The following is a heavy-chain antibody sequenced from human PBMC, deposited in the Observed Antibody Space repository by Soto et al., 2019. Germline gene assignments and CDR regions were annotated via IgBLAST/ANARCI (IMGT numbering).Heavy chain of an antibody. V-gene: IGHV3-7*01. D-gene: IGHD6-19*01. J-gene: IGHJ4*01. CDR3: ARVAYRNGLIFDY. Sequence: EVQLVQSGGGLVQPGGSLRLSCAASGFPFSSYWMSWVRQAPGKGLEWVANIKPDGSEKYYVDSVKGRFSISRDNAENSLYLQMTSQRGEDTAVYFCARVAYRNGLIFDYWAQGTLVTVSS. CDR1: GFPFSSYW. CDR2: IKPDGSEK.